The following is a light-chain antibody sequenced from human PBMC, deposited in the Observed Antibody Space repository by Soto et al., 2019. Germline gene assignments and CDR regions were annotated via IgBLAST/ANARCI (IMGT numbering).Light chain of an antibody. CDR3: QQYYNWPLEYT. V-gene: IGKV3-15*01. CDR1: QSVSSK. CDR2: TAS. Sequence: EIVMTQSPGTLSVSPGERVTLSCRASQSVSSKVAWYQQKPGQAPRLLIFTASLRATGVLARFSGSGSGTEFTLTISSLQSEDFAVYWCQQYYNWPLEYTFGQGTKLEI. J-gene: IGKJ2*01.